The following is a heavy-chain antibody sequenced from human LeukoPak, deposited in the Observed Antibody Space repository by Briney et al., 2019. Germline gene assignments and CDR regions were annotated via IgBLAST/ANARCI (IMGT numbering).Heavy chain of an antibody. Sequence: PGGSLRLSCAASQFTFSTYAMNWVRQAPGKGLEWVSYISSGSSTIYYADSVKGRFTISRDNAKNSLYLQMNSLRDDDTAVYYCARDPLYGGNSAGPSFDSWGQGTLVTVSS. CDR2: ISSGSSTI. CDR3: ARDPLYGGNSAGPSFDS. V-gene: IGHV3-48*02. CDR1: QFTFSTYA. J-gene: IGHJ4*02. D-gene: IGHD4-23*01.